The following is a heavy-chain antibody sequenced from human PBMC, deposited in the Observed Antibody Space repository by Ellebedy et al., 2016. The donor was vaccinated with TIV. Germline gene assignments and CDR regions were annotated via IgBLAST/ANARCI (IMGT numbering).Heavy chain of an antibody. D-gene: IGHD1-26*01. CDR3: AAERYSDGCCWFDP. CDR1: GFTFSPSA. Sequence: ASVKVSCKTSGFTFSPSAVQWVRQTRGQPLEWMGWIVVGSGRTSYSQKLQGRITITRDMSTSTVYMALHSLTPEDTAIYYCAAERYSDGCCWFDPWGPGALVTVSS. J-gene: IGHJ5*02. V-gene: IGHV1-58*01. CDR2: IVVGSGRT.